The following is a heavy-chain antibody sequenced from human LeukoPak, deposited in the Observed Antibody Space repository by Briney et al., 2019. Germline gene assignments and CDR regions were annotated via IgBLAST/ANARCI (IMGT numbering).Heavy chain of an antibody. V-gene: IGHV4-31*03. D-gene: IGHD6-13*01. CDR1: GASISRGGYY. J-gene: IGHJ4*02. Sequence: KTSETLSLTCTVSGASISRGGYYWRWLRQHPGKGLEWIGYIYYSGSTYYHPSLKSRVTISVDTSKNQFSLKLSSVTAADTAVYYCARGLGGSSWYYFDYWGQGTLVTVSS. CDR2: IYYSGST. CDR3: ARGLGGSSWYYFDY.